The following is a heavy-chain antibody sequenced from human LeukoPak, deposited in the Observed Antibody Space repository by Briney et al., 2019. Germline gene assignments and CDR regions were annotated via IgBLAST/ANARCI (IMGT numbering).Heavy chain of an antibody. CDR1: GGTFISYA. J-gene: IGHJ4*02. CDR3: ARGNSIVVVTATFDY. Sequence: ASVKVSCKASGGTFISYAISWVRQAPGQGLEWMGIINPSGGSTSYAQKFQGRVTMTRDTSTSTVYMELSSLRSEDTAVYYCARGNSIVVVTATFDYWGQGTLVTVSS. V-gene: IGHV1-46*01. D-gene: IGHD2-21*02. CDR2: INPSGGST.